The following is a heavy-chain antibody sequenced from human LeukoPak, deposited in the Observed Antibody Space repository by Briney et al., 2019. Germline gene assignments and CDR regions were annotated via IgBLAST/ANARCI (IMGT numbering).Heavy chain of an antibody. J-gene: IGHJ4*02. CDR3: ARAPGAALD. D-gene: IGHD2-15*01. CDR2: INHRGST. Sequence: SETLSLTCAVYGGSFSGYYWSWIRQPPGKGLEWIGEINHRGSTNYNPSLKSRVTVSLDTSKNQFSLKPSSVTAADTAVYYCARAPGAALDWGQGTLVTVSS. V-gene: IGHV4-34*01. CDR1: GGSFSGYY.